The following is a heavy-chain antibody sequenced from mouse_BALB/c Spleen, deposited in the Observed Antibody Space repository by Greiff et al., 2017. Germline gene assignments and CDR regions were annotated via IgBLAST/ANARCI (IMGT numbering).Heavy chain of an antibody. V-gene: IGHV1-5*01. D-gene: IGHD2-4*01. Sequence: EVQLQQSGTVLARPGASVKMSCQASGYTFPSYWMHWVTQRPGQGLEWIGAIYPGNSDTSYNQKFKGKAKLTAVTSTSTAYMELSSLTTEDSAVYCCTRIYYDYDGPFAYWGQGTLVTVSA. CDR2: IYPGNSDT. J-gene: IGHJ3*01. CDR3: TRIYYDYDGPFAY. CDR1: GYTFPSYW.